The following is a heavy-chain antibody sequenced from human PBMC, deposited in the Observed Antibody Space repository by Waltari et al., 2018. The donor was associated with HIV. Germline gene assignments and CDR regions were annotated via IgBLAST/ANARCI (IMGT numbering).Heavy chain of an antibody. CDR3: TRDAYCGGDCSVY. Sequence: EVHLVESGGGLEQPGRSLRLSCTASGFTFGDYAMSWVRQAPGKGVEWVGFIISKGYGGTTEYAASVKGRFTISRDDSKSIAYLQMNSLKTEDTAVYYCTRDAYCGGDCSVYWGQGTLVTVSS. V-gene: IGHV3-49*04. CDR2: IISKGYGGTT. J-gene: IGHJ4*02. CDR1: GFTFGDYA. D-gene: IGHD2-21*02.